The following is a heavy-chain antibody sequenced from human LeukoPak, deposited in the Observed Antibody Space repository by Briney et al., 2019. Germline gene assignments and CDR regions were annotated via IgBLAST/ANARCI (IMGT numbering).Heavy chain of an antibody. CDR1: GFTFSSSA. Sequence: GGSLRLSCAASGFTFSSSAMSWVRQTPGKGLEWVANIKQDGSEKYYVDSVKGRFTISRDNAKNSLYLQMNSLRAEDTAMYYCTSHILVMGTSWGQGALVTVSS. V-gene: IGHV3-7*03. CDR2: IKQDGSEK. CDR3: TSHILVMGTS. J-gene: IGHJ5*02. D-gene: IGHD2-15*01.